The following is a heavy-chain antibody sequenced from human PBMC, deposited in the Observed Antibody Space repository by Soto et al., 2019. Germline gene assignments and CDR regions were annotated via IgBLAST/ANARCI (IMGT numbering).Heavy chain of an antibody. V-gene: IGHV4-30-4*01. J-gene: IGHJ5*02. D-gene: IGHD1-26*01. CDR2: IYYSGST. CDR3: ARDRGGSYYVSYWFDP. Sequence: SETLSLTCTVSGGSISSGDYYWSWTRQPPGKGLEWIGYIYYSGSTYYNPSLKSRVTISVDASKNQFSLKLSSVTAADTAVYYCARDRGGSYYVSYWFDPWGQGTLVTVSS. CDR1: GGSISSGDYY.